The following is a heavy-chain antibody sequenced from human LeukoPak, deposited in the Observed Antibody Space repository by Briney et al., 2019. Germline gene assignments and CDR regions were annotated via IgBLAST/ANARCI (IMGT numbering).Heavy chain of an antibody. J-gene: IGHJ4*02. D-gene: IGHD5-12*01. CDR1: GFTFSGSH. V-gene: IGHV3-73*01. CDR3: SRQVDSVHDY. CDR2: IRSKANNYAT. Sequence: VGSLRLSCAASGFTFSGSHMHWVRQASGKGLEWVGHIRSKANNYATAYGASVTGRFTISRDDSKNMAYLQMDSLKTEDTAIYYCSRQVDSVHDYWGRGILVTVSS.